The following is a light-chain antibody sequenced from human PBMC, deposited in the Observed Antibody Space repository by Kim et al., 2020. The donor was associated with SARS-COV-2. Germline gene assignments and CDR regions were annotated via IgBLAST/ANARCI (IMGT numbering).Light chain of an antibody. CDR3: QTWGTGIHV. CDR2: LNSDGSH. CDR1: SGLSSYA. Sequence: QLVLTQSPSASASLGASVKLTCTLSSGLSSYAIAWHQQQPEKGPRYLMKLNSDGSHSKGDGIPDRFSGSSSGAERYLTISSLQSEDEADYYCQTWGTGIHVFGTGTKVTVL. V-gene: IGLV4-69*01. J-gene: IGLJ1*01.